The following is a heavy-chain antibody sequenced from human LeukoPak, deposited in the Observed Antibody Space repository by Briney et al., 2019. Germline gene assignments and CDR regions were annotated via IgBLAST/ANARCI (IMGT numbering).Heavy chain of an antibody. D-gene: IGHD1-26*01. J-gene: IGHJ6*03. CDR1: GGTFSSYA. Sequence: ASVKVSCKASGGTFSSYAISWVRQAPGQGLEWMGGIIPIFGTANYAQKFQGRVTITADESTSTAYMELSSLRSEDTAVYYCARDLTGIVGATHPYYYMDVWGKGTTVTVSS. CDR3: ARDLTGIVGATHPYYYMDV. CDR2: IIPIFGTA. V-gene: IGHV1-69*13.